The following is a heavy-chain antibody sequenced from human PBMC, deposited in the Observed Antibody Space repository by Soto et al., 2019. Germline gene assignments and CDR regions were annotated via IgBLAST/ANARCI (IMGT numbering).Heavy chain of an antibody. D-gene: IGHD6-13*01. J-gene: IGHJ6*02. CDR2: IVVGSGNT. CDR1: GFTFTSSA. CDR3: AADEPYSRRWLAYYYGMDV. V-gene: IGHV1-58*01. Sequence: QIQLVQSGPEVKKPGTSVKVSCKASGFTFTSSAVQWERQARGQRIEWIGWIVVGSGNTNYTPKFQERVTITRDMSTRPAYMEMSSLRSQDTVVYYCAADEPYSRRWLAYYYGMDVWGQGTTVTVSS.